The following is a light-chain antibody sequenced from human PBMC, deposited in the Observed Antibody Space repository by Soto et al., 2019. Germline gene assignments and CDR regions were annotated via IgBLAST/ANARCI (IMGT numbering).Light chain of an antibody. CDR3: QQRSNWPPIFT. J-gene: IGKJ3*01. V-gene: IGKV3-11*01. Sequence: EIVLTQSPATLSLSPGERATLSCRASQTVSNYLSWSQQKPGQAPRLLIYGAYNRATGVPARFSGSGSGTDFTLSITSLEREDFAGYSCQQRSNWPPIFTFGHVTKVDVK. CDR1: QTVSNY. CDR2: GAY.